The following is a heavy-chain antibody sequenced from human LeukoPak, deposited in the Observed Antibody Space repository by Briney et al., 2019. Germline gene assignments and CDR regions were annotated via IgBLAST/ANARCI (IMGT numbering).Heavy chain of an antibody. CDR1: GGSISSSSYY. Sequence: SETLSLTCTVSGGSISSSSYYWGWIRQPPGKGLEWIGRIYTSGSTNYNPSLKSRVTISVDTSKNQFSLKLSSVTAADTAVYYCARDRHIVVVPADYYMDVWGKGTTVTVSS. V-gene: IGHV4-61*02. D-gene: IGHD2-2*01. CDR2: IYTSGST. J-gene: IGHJ6*03. CDR3: ARDRHIVVVPADYYMDV.